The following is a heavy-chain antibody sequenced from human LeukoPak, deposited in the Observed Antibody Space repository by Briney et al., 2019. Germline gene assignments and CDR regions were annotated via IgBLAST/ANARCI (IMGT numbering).Heavy chain of an antibody. CDR1: GGSISSYH. J-gene: IGHJ6*02. V-gene: IGHV4-59*01. D-gene: IGHD6-19*01. CDR2: IYYGGRT. CDR3: ARAPLPVAGNYYYGVDV. Sequence: SETLSLTCTVSGGSISSYHWTWIRQPPGKGLEWIGFIYYGGRTNYNPSLKSRIIISLDTSRNQFSLKVTSVTAADTAVYYCARAPLPVAGNYYYGVDVWGQGTTVTVSS.